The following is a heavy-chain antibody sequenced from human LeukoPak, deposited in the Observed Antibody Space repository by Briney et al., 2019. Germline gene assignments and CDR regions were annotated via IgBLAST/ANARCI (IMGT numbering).Heavy chain of an antibody. J-gene: IGHJ6*02. CDR1: GYTFTSYY. CDR3: ARGKSSVWPVGLCMDV. CDR2: INPSGGST. V-gene: IGHV1-46*01. Sequence: ASVKVSCKASGYTFTSYYMHWVRQAPGQGLEWMGIINPSGGSTSYAQKFQGRVTMTRDTSTSTAYMDLSSLKSEDTAVYYCARGKSSVWPVGLCMDVWGQGTTVTVSS. D-gene: IGHD6-19*01.